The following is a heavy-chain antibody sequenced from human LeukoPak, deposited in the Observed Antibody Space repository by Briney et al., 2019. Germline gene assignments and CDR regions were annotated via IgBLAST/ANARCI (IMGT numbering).Heavy chain of an antibody. CDR1: GGSISSYY. D-gene: IGHD4-23*01. CDR2: IYTTGNT. J-gene: IGHJ5*02. Sequence: PSETLSLTCTVSGGSISSYYWSWIRQPPGKGLEWIGYIYTTGNTDYNPSLKSRVSISVDTSKNQLSLNLSSVTAADTAVYYCARDYRPTTVVTVDWFDPWGQGTLVTVSS. CDR3: ARDYRPTTVVTVDWFDP. V-gene: IGHV4-4*09.